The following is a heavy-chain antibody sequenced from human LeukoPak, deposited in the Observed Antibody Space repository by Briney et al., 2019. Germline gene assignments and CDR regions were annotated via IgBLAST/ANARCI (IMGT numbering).Heavy chain of an antibody. CDR2: IWSDGSNT. V-gene: IGHV3-33*08. Sequence: GGSLRLSCAASGFTFSDHYMDWVRQAPGKGLEWVAVIWSDGSNTYYADSVKGRFTISRDNSKNTLYLQMNSLRAEDTAVYYCARDGFNFYYFDYWGQGTLVTVSS. D-gene: IGHD3-3*01. CDR3: ARDGFNFYYFDY. J-gene: IGHJ4*02. CDR1: GFTFSDHY.